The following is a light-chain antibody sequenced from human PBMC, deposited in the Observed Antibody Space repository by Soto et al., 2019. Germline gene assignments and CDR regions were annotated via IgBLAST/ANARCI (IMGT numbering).Light chain of an antibody. J-gene: IGKJ3*01. CDR2: AAS. CDR3: QKCNSDPFT. V-gene: IGKV1-27*01. CDR1: QGIYNY. Sequence: DTQMTHSPSSLSASVGSRFNITCRASQGIYNYLAWYQKKQGKVPKILIYAASSLVSGVPSRLSGSGYGTDLTITISSMKNEDVETYYCQKCNSDPFTFGPGTKVDIK.